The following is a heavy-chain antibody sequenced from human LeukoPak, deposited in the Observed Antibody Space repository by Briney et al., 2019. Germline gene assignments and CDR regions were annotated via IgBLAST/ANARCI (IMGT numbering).Heavy chain of an antibody. J-gene: IGHJ4*02. Sequence: SETLPLTCTVSGGSISSYYWSWIRQPPGKGLEWIGEINHSGSTNYNPSLKSRVTISIDTSKNQFSLKLSSVTAADTAVYYCARGREYDFWSGYSGIYFDYWGQGTLVTVSS. D-gene: IGHD3-3*01. CDR3: ARGREYDFWSGYSGIYFDY. CDR2: INHSGST. CDR1: GGSISSYY. V-gene: IGHV4-34*01.